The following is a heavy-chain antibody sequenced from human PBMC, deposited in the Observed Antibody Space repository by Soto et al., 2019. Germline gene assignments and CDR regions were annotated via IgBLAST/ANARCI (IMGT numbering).Heavy chain of an antibody. D-gene: IGHD3-16*02. CDR1: GGTFSSYA. J-gene: IGHJ4*02. CDR2: IIPIFGTA. V-gene: IGHV1-69*12. CDR3: AREAQMASYQDY. Sequence: QVQLVQSGAEVKKPGSSVKVSCKASGGTFSSYAISWVRQAPGQGLEWMGGIIPIFGTANYAQKFQGRVTIAADESTSTAYMELSSLRSEDTGVYYCAREAQMASYQDYWGQGTLVTVSS.